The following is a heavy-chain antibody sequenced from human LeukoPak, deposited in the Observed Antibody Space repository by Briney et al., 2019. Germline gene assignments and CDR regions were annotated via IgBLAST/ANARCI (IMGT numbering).Heavy chain of an antibody. D-gene: IGHD3-22*01. CDR2: FDPEDGET. CDR1: GYTLTELS. Sequence: GASVKVSCKVSGYTLTELSMHWVRQAPGKGLEWMGGFDPEDGETIYAQKFQGRVTMTEDTSTDTAHMELSSLRSEDTAVYYCATHYYYDSSGYYYFDYWGQGTLVTVSS. CDR3: ATHYYYDSSGYYYFDY. J-gene: IGHJ4*02. V-gene: IGHV1-24*01.